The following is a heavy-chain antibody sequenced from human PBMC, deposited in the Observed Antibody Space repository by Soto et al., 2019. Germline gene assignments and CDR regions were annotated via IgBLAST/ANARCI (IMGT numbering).Heavy chain of an antibody. CDR2: ISGSGGST. CDR1: GFTFSSYA. Sequence: GSLRLSCAASGFTFSSYAMSWVRQAPVKGLEWVSAISGSGGSTYYADSVKGRFTISRDNSKNTLYLQMNSLRAEDTAVYYCARRIRFRPTRIVVADAFDIWGQGTMVTVSS. V-gene: IGHV3-23*01. CDR3: ARRIRFRPTRIVVADAFDI. D-gene: IGHD3-22*01. J-gene: IGHJ3*02.